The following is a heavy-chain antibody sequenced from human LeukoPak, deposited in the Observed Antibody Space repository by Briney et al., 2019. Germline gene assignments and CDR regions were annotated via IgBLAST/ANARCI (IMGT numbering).Heavy chain of an antibody. CDR2: INHSGST. J-gene: IGHJ6*03. Sequence: SETLSLTCAVYGGSFSGYYWSWIRQPPGKGLEWIGEINHSGSTNYNPSLKSRVTISVDTSKNQFSLKLSSVTAADTAVYYCAKYYYEEASYYYYYMDVWGKGTTVTVSS. D-gene: IGHD3-22*01. CDR1: GGSFSGYY. V-gene: IGHV4-34*01. CDR3: AKYYYEEASYYYYYMDV.